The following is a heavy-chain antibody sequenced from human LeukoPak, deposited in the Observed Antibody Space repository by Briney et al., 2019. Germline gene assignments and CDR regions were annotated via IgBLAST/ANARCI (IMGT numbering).Heavy chain of an antibody. CDR3: ARDGPVAAAGTGIDY. CDR1: GFTVSSNY. CDR2: IYSGGST. Sequence: GGSLRLSCAASGFTVSSNYMSWVRQAPGKGLEWVSVIYSGGSTYYADSVKGRFTISRDNSKNTLYLQMNSLRAEDTAVYYCARDGPVAAAGTGIDYWGQGTLVTVSS. J-gene: IGHJ4*02. V-gene: IGHV3-53*05. D-gene: IGHD6-13*01.